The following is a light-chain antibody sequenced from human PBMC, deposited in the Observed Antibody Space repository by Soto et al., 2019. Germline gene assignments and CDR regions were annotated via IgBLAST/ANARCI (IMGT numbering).Light chain of an antibody. Sequence: DIVMTQSPLSLPVTPGEPASISCRSSQSLLQSNGYNYLDWYLQKPGQSPQLLIYLGSNRASGVPDRFSGSGSGTDFTLKISRVEAEDVGVYYCMQALKTPPRTFGGGTKVEIK. CDR1: QSLLQSNGYNY. V-gene: IGKV2-28*01. J-gene: IGKJ4*01. CDR2: LGS. CDR3: MQALKTPPRT.